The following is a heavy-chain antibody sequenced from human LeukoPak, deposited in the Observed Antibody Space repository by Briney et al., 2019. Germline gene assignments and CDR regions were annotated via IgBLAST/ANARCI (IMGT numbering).Heavy chain of an antibody. CDR2: IRSRADGGTA. J-gene: IGHJ1*01. V-gene: IGHV3-15*01. CDR3: AKHIYGVVIQQ. D-gene: IGHD3-3*01. Sequence: GRIRSRADGGTAEYATAVEGRFTISRDDSTNTLYLHMSNVKTEDTAVYYCAKHIYGVVIQQWGQGTLVTVSS.